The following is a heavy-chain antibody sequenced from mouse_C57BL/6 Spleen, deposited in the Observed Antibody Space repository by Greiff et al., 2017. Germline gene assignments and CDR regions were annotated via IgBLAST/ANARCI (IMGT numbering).Heavy chain of an antibody. D-gene: IGHD1-1*02. J-gene: IGHJ3*01. CDR1: GYTFTDYY. CDR3: AGYGPFAY. V-gene: IGHV1-26*01. CDR2: INPNNGGT. Sequence: DVKLVESGPELVKPGASVKISCKASGYTFTDYYMNWVKQSHGKSLEWIGDINPNNGGTSYNQKFKGKATLTVDKSSSTAYMELRSLTSEDSAVYYCAGYGPFAYWGQGTLVTVSA.